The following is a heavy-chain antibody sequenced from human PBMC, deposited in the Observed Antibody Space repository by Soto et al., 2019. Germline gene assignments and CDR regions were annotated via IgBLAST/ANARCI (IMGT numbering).Heavy chain of an antibody. Sequence: SVTLSLTCAVSGGSISSGGYSWSWIRQPPGKGLEWIGYIYHSGSTYYNPSLKSRVTISVDGSKNQFSLKLSSVTAADTAVYYCARVINYEWYFDYWGQGALVTVSS. CDR3: ARVINYEWYFDY. D-gene: IGHD2-8*01. J-gene: IGHJ4*02. V-gene: IGHV4-30-2*01. CDR1: GGSISSGGYS. CDR2: IYHSGST.